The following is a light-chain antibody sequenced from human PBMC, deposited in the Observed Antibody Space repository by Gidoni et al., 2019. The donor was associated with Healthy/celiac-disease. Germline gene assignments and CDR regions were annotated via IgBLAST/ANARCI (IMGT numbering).Light chain of an antibody. J-gene: IGLJ2*01. V-gene: IGLV2-14*03. CDR2: DVS. CDR3: SSYTSSSVV. CDR1: SSAVGGYNY. Sequence: QSALTQPASVSGSPGQSITISCTGTSSAVGGYNYVSWYHQHPGKAPKLMIYDVSNRPSGVSNRFSGSKSGNTASLTISGLQAEDEADYYCSSYTSSSVVFGGGTKLTVL.